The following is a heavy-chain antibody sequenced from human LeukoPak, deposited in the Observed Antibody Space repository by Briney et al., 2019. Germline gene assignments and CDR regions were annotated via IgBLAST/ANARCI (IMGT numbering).Heavy chain of an antibody. CDR1: GFTFSSYS. J-gene: IGHJ6*03. CDR3: ARGGRTNYYYYMDV. V-gene: IGHV3-21*01. CDR2: ISSSSSYI. Sequence: PGRSLRLSCAASGFTFSSYSMNWVRQAPGKGLEWVSSISSSSSYIYYADSVKGRFTISRDNAKNSLYLQMNSLRAEDTAVYYCARGGRTNYYYYMDVWGKGTTVTVSS. D-gene: IGHD1-7*01.